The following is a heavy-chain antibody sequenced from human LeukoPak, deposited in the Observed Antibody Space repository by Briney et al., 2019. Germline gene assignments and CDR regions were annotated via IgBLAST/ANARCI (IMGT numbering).Heavy chain of an antibody. Sequence: KPSETLSLTCTVSGGSISSYYWSWIRQPPGEGLEWIGYIYYSGSTNYNPSLKSRVTISVDTSKNQFSLKLSSVTAADTAVYYCARGAGGVLADAFDIWGQGTMVTVSS. D-gene: IGHD3-3*02. CDR1: GGSISSYY. V-gene: IGHV4-59*01. J-gene: IGHJ3*02. CDR3: ARGAGGVLADAFDI. CDR2: IYYSGST.